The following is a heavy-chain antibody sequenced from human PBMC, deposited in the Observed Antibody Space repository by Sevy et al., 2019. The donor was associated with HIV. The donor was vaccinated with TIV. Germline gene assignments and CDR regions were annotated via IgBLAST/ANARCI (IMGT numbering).Heavy chain of an antibody. V-gene: IGHV3-23*01. D-gene: IGHD2-15*01. CDR2: VSGSGGST. CDR1: GFIFSTYT. J-gene: IGHJ6*02. CDR3: AKGDRTFYGLDV. Sequence: GGSLRLSCAASGFIFSTYTMTWVRQAPGKGLEWVSGVSGSGGSTYYADSLKGRFTIFRDKSKSMLHLQMNSLRAEDTAVYYCAKGDRTFYGLDVWGQGTTVTVSS.